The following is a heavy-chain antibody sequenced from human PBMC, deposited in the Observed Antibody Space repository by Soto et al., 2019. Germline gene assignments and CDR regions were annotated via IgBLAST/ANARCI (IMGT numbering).Heavy chain of an antibody. CDR1: GFTFSTYS. CDR3: ARAYTAWPLAYGLDV. Sequence: EVQLVESGGGLVKPGGSLRLSCVGSGFTFSTYSINWVRQAPGKGLEWVSSISSRSDIYYADSVKGRFTISRDNAKNSVSLQMNSLRAEDTAVYYCARAYTAWPLAYGLDVWGQGTTVTVSS. J-gene: IGHJ6*02. D-gene: IGHD2-2*02. V-gene: IGHV3-21*02. CDR2: ISSRSDI.